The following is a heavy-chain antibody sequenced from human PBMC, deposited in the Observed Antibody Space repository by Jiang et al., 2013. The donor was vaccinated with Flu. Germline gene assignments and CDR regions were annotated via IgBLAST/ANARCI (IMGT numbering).Heavy chain of an antibody. J-gene: IGHJ4*02. CDR3: ARGRITMIVDFDY. Sequence: PGLVKPSQTLSLTCTVSGGSISSGGYYWSWIRQHPGKGLEWIGYIYYSGSTYYNPSLKSRVTISVDTSKNQFSLKLSSVTAADTAVYYCARGRITMIVDFDYWGQGTLVTASS. V-gene: IGHV4-31*03. D-gene: IGHD3-22*01. CDR2: IYYSGST. CDR1: GGSISSGGYY.